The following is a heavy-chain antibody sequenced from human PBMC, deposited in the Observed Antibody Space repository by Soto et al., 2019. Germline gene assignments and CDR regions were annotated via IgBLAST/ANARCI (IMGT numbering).Heavy chain of an antibody. CDR2: ILDTGTTV. D-gene: IGHD3-10*01. J-gene: IGHJ5*02. CDR3: VKNSGWFNT. V-gene: IGHV3-23*01. Sequence: EFQVLESGGGWVQPGGSLRLSCAASGFSFSSTDMSWVRQAPGKGLEWVSTILDTGTTVLYADSVKGRFTVSRDNSHNTLSVQRNDLRADDTAVYYCVKNSGWFNTWGQGTLVAVSS. CDR1: GFSFSSTD.